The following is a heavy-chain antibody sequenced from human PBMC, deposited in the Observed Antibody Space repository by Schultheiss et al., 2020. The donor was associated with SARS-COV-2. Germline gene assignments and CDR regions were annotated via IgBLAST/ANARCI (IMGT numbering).Heavy chain of an antibody. Sequence: ASVKVSCKASGYTFTGYYMHWVRQAPGQGLEWMGWISAYNGNTNYAQKLQGRVTMTRDTSISTAYMELSRLRSDDTAVYYCARGPPQLVVPAAILDYWGQGTLVTVSS. CDR3: ARGPPQLVVPAAILDY. V-gene: IGHV1-2*02. CDR1: GYTFTGYY. J-gene: IGHJ4*02. D-gene: IGHD2-2*01. CDR2: ISAYNGNT.